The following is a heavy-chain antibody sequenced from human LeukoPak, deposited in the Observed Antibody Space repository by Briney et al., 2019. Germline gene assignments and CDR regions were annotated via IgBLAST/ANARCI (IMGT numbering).Heavy chain of an antibody. D-gene: IGHD3-22*01. Sequence: GGSLRLSCAASGFTFSSYGMHWVRQAPGKGLEWVSSISSSSSYIYYADSVKGRFTISRDNAKNTLYLQMNSLRAEDTAVYYCARDPHYYDSSGYLDYWGQGTLVTVSS. CDR2: ISSSSSYI. V-gene: IGHV3-21*01. CDR3: ARDPHYYDSSGYLDY. CDR1: GFTFSSYG. J-gene: IGHJ4*02.